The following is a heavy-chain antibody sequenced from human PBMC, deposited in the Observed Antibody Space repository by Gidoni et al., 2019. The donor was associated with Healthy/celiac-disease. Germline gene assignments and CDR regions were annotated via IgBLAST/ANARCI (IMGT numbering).Heavy chain of an antibody. CDR3: AREVNWFDP. V-gene: IGHV4-39*07. CDR1: GGSIRSSRYY. Sequence: QLQLQESGPGLVKPSETLSLTRTVSGGSIRSSRYYWGWIRQPPGKGLEWIGSIYYRGSTYYNPSLKSRVTISVDTSKNQFSLKLSSVTAADTAVYYCAREVNWFDPWGQGTLVTVSS. CDR2: IYYRGST. J-gene: IGHJ5*02.